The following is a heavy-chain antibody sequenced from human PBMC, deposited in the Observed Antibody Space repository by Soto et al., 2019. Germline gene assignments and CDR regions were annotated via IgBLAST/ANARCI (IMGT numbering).Heavy chain of an antibody. D-gene: IGHD5-18*01. CDR3: AITAMMNRGSSTSIDF. CDR2: IKSKSDGETA. J-gene: IGHJ4*02. CDR1: GLTFSNVW. Sequence: GGSLRLSCAASGLTFSNVWMTWVRQAPGKGLEWVGRIKSKSDGETADVAAPVKARFTISRDDSKNTVFLEMNSLKSEDTALYYCAITAMMNRGSSTSIDFWGRGTQVTVSS. V-gene: IGHV3-15*01.